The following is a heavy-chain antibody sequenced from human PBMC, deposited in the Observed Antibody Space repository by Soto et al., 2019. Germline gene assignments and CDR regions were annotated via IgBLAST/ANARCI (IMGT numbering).Heavy chain of an antibody. CDR1: SGSISSSNW. J-gene: IGHJ4*02. D-gene: IGHD6-13*01. CDR3: ARVGSSSWKYYFDY. CDR2: IYHSGST. V-gene: IGHV4-4*02. Sequence: SETLSLACAVSSGSISSSNWWSWVRQPPGKGLEWIGEIYHSGSTNYNPSLKSRVTISVDNSKNQFSLKLSSVTAADTAVYYCARVGSSSWKYYFDYRGQGTLVTVSS.